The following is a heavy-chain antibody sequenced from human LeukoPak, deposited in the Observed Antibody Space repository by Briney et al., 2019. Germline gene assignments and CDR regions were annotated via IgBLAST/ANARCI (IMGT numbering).Heavy chain of an antibody. CDR2: ISGSGGST. CDR1: GFTFSSYA. D-gene: IGHD6-13*01. CDR3: AKDRIAAAGTPDDY. Sequence: GGSLRLPCAASGFTFSSYAMSWVRQAPGKGLEWVSAISGSGGSTYYADSVKGRFTISRDNSKNTLYLQMNSLRAEDTAVYYCAKDRIAAAGTPDDYWGQGTLVTASS. V-gene: IGHV3-23*01. J-gene: IGHJ4*02.